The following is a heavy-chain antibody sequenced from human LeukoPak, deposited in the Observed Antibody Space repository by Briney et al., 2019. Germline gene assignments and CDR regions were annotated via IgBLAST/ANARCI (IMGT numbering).Heavy chain of an antibody. CDR3: ARDYGGSSFDY. J-gene: IGHJ4*02. CDR2: ICSSSTL. CDR1: GFTFSSYS. Sequence: GGSLRLPCAASGFTFSSYSMIWVRQAPGKGLEWVSYICSSSTLYYADSVKGRFTISRDNAKNSLYLQMNSLRAEDTAVYYCARDYGGSSFDYWGQGTLVTVSS. D-gene: IGHD1-26*01. V-gene: IGHV3-48*01.